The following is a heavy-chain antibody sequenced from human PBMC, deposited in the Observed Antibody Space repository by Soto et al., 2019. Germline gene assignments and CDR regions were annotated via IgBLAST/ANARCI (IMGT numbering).Heavy chain of an antibody. CDR3: ARGPN. Sequence: ESGGGLVQPGGSLRLSCAASGFTFSSDWMSWVRQAPGKGLEWVANIKQDGSEKYYVDSVKGRFTISRDNAKNSLYLQMNSLRAEDTAVYYCARGPNWGQGTLVTVSS. V-gene: IGHV3-7*01. CDR2: IKQDGSEK. CDR1: GFTFSSDW. J-gene: IGHJ4*02.